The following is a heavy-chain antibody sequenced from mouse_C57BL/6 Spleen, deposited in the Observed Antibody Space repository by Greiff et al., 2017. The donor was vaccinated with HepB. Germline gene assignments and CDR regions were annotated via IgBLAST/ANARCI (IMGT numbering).Heavy chain of an antibody. V-gene: IGHV14-2*01. CDR2: IDPEDGET. J-gene: IGHJ4*01. CDR3: ARRGYDYDPLYAMDY. D-gene: IGHD2-4*01. CDR1: GFNIKDYY. Sequence: EVKLMESGAELVKPGASVKLSCTASGFNIKDYYMHWVKQRTEQGLEWIGRIDPEDGETKYAPKFQGKATITADTSSNTPYLQLSSLTAEDTAVYYCARRGYDYDPLYAMDYWGQGTSVTVSS.